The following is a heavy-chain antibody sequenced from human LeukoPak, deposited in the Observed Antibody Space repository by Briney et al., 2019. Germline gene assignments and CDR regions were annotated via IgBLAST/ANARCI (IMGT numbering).Heavy chain of an antibody. J-gene: IGHJ3*02. CDR1: GGSISSGGYS. D-gene: IGHD6-6*01. V-gene: IGHV4-30-2*01. CDR2: IYHSGST. Sequence: SETLSLTCAVSGGSISSGGYSWSWIRQPPGKGLEWIGYIYHSGSTYYNPSLKSRVTISVDRSKNQFSLKLSSVTAADTAVYYCARVPVEYSSSSYAFDIWGQGTMVTVSS. CDR3: ARVPVEYSSSSYAFDI.